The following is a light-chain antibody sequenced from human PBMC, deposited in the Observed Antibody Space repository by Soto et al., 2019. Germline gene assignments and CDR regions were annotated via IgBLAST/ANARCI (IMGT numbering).Light chain of an antibody. CDR2: TTN. V-gene: IGLV1-44*01. CDR1: SSNIGENT. Sequence: QSVLAQPPSASGTPGQRVTISCSGSSSNIGENTVTWYQQLPGTAPQLLIYTTNKRPSGVPDRFSGSKSGTSASLAISGLQSEDEAGYYCAAWDDSLNGHVFGTGTKVTVL. CDR3: AAWDDSLNGHV. J-gene: IGLJ1*01.